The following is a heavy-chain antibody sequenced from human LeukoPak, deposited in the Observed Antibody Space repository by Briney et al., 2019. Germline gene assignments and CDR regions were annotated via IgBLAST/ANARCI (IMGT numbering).Heavy chain of an antibody. Sequence: GGSLRLSCAASGFTFSSYAMSWVRQAPGKGLEWVSAISGSGGSTYYADSVKGRFTISRDNSKNTLYPQTNSLRAEDTAVYYCAKRITYYYDSSGYYYGYWGQGTLVTVSS. CDR1: GFTFSSYA. D-gene: IGHD3-22*01. J-gene: IGHJ4*02. V-gene: IGHV3-23*01. CDR3: AKRITYYYDSSGYYYGY. CDR2: ISGSGGST.